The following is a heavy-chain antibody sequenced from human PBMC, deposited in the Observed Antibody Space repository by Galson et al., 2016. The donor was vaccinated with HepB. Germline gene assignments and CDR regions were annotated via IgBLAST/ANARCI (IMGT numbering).Heavy chain of an antibody. CDR3: ARDIVVVVTAPKTWGMDV. CDR1: GYTFPGYY. V-gene: IGHV1-2*02. Sequence: SCKASGYTFPGYYMHWVRQAPGQGLEWMGWINPYSGDTNYAQKFQGRVTMTRDTSITTAYMELSGLRTDDTAVYYCARDIVVVVTAPKTWGMDVWGQGTTVTVSS. D-gene: IGHD2-15*01. CDR2: INPYSGDT. J-gene: IGHJ6*02.